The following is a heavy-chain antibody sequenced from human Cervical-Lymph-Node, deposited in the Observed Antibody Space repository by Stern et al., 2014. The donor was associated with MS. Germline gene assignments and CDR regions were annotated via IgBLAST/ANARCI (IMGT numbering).Heavy chain of an antibody. CDR3: ARSSTVTPNAFDI. Sequence: VQLVESGSGLVKPSQTLSLTCAVSGGSISSGGYSWSWIRQPPGKGLEWIGYIYDSGSTYYNPSLKGRVTISVDRSKTHFSLKLSSVTAADTAVYYCARSSTVTPNAFDIWGQGTMVTVSS. CDR1: GGSISSGGYS. D-gene: IGHD4-17*01. CDR2: IYDSGST. V-gene: IGHV4-30-2*01. J-gene: IGHJ3*02.